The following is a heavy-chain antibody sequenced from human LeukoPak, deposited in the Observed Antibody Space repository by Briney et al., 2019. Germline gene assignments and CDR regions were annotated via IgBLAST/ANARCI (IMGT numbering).Heavy chain of an antibody. J-gene: IGHJ5*02. D-gene: IGHD2-2*01. Sequence: SETLSLTCAVSGGSISSGGYSWSWIRQPPGKGLEWIGYIYHSGSTYYNPSLKSRVTISVDRSKNQFSLKLSSVTAADTAVYYCARGHQLLSPTWFDPWGQGTLVTVSS. CDR2: IYHSGST. V-gene: IGHV4-30-2*01. CDR1: GGSISSGGYS. CDR3: ARGHQLLSPTWFDP.